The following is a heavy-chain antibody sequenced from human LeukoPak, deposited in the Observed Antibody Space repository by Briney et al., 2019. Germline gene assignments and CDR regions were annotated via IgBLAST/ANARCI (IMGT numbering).Heavy chain of an antibody. D-gene: IGHD6-13*01. V-gene: IGHV3-30*02. Sequence: GGSLRPSCAASGFTFSSYGMHWVRQAPGKGLEWVAFIRYDGSNKYYADSVKGRFTISRDNSKNTLYLQMNSLRAEDTAMYYCTRDQSYTSSWPDYWGQGTLVTVSS. CDR3: TRDQSYTSSWPDY. J-gene: IGHJ4*02. CDR2: IRYDGSNK. CDR1: GFTFSSYG.